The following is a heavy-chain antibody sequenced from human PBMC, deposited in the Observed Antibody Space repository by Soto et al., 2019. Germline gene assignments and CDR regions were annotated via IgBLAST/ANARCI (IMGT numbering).Heavy chain of an antibody. Sequence: QVQLVESGGGLVKPGGSLRLSCAASGFTFSDYYMSWIRQAPGKGLEWVSYISSSSSYTNYADSVKGRFTISRDNAKNSLYLQMNSLRAEDTAVYYCARSISETGWFDPWGQGTLVTVSS. J-gene: IGHJ5*02. D-gene: IGHD1-26*01. V-gene: IGHV3-11*05. CDR1: GFTFSDYY. CDR2: ISSSSSYT. CDR3: ARSISETGWFDP.